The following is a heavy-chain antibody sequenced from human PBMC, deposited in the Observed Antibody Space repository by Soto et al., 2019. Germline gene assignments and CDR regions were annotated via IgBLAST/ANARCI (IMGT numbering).Heavy chain of an antibody. J-gene: IGHJ4*02. CDR3: ASFYYDSSGYYADY. D-gene: IGHD3-22*01. CDR2: IYHSGST. Sequence: ASETLSLTCAVSGGSISSGGYSWSWIRQPPGKGLERIGYIYHSGSTYYNPSLKSRVTISVDRSKNQFSLKLSSVTAADTAVYYCASFYYDSSGYYADYWGQGTLVTVSS. CDR1: GGSISSGGYS. V-gene: IGHV4-30-2*01.